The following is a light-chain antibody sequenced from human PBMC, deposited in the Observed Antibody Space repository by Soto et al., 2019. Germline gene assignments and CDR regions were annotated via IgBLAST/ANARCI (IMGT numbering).Light chain of an antibody. Sequence: EIVLTQSPGTLSLSPGDRATLSCRASQRVSNSYLAWYQQKPGQAPRLLIYDASTRAAGVSDRVTGGGSGTDFTLTINALEPEDFALYFCQQYERPPFAFGQGTRLEI. CDR1: QRVSNSY. CDR2: DAS. J-gene: IGKJ2*01. CDR3: QQYERPPFA. V-gene: IGKV3-20*01.